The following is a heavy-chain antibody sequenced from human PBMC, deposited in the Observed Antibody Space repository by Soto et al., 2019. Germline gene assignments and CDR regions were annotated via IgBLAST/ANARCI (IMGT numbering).Heavy chain of an antibody. J-gene: IGHJ4*02. CDR3: ANLCGGDCYPHLRDLY. Sequence: GGSLRLSCAASGFTFSSYGMHWVRQAPGKGLEWVAVISYDGSNKYYADSVKGRFTISRDNSKNTLYLQMNSLRAEDTAVYYCANLCGGDCYPHLRDLYWGQGTLVTVSS. CDR1: GFTFSSYG. CDR2: ISYDGSNK. V-gene: IGHV3-30*18. D-gene: IGHD2-21*02.